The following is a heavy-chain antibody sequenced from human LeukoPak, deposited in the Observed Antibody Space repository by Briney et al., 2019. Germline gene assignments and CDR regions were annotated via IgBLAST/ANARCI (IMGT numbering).Heavy chain of an antibody. CDR3: AKSPQYPLYGMDV. CDR2: ISYDGSNK. J-gene: IGHJ6*02. D-gene: IGHD2-2*01. Sequence: PGRSLRLSCAASGFTFSSYGMHWVRQAPGKGLEWVAVISYDGSNKYYADSVKGRFTISRDNSKNTLYLQMNSLRAEDTAVYYCAKSPQYPLYGMDVWGQGTTVTVSS. CDR1: GFTFSSYG. V-gene: IGHV3-30*18.